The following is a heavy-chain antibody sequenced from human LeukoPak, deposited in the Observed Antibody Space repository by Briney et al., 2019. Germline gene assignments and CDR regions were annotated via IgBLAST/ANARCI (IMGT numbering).Heavy chain of an antibody. CDR3: ARGYWSGGRCYSPAGY. CDR1: GYTFTSYD. CDR2: MNPNSGNT. D-gene: IGHD2-15*01. J-gene: IGHJ4*02. V-gene: IGHV1-8*01. Sequence: ASVKVSCKASGYTFTSYDITWVRQATGQGLEWMGWMNPNSGNTGYAQKFQGRVTMTRNTSISTAYLELSRLRSEDTAVYYCARGYWSGGRCYSPAGYWGQETLVTVSS.